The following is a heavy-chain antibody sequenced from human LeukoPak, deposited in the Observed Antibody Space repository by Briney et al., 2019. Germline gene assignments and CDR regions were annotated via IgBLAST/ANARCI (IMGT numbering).Heavy chain of an antibody. CDR2: IYSGGST. Sequence: GGSPRLSCAASGFTVSSNYMSWVRQAPGKGLEWVSVIYSGGSTHYADPVKGRFTISRNNSKNTLYLQMNSLRAEDTAVYYCARDSRGYSYGGNWFDYWGQGTLVTVSS. V-gene: IGHV3-66*01. CDR3: ARDSRGYSYGGNWFDY. D-gene: IGHD5-18*01. J-gene: IGHJ4*02. CDR1: GFTVSSNY.